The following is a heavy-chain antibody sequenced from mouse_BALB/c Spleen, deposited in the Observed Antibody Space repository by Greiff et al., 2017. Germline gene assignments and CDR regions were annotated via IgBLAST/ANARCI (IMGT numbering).Heavy chain of an antibody. CDR1: GYTFTSYY. V-gene: IGHV1S81*02. D-gene: IGHD1-1*01. J-gene: IGHJ4*01. Sequence: QVQLQQPGAELVKPGASVKLSCKASGYTFTSYYMYWVKQRPGQGLEWIGEINPSNGGTNFNEKFKSKATLTVDKSSSTAYMQLSSLTSEDSAVYYCTRRYGSSYYAMDYWGQGTSVTVSS. CDR2: INPSNGGT. CDR3: TRRYGSSYYAMDY.